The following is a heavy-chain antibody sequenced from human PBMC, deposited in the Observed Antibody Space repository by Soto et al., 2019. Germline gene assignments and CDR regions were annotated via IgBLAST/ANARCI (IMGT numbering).Heavy chain of an antibody. CDR2: IYPYDSDT. CDR1: GYSFTSYW. CDR3: ARHLVGSTRGNFDY. D-gene: IGHD2-2*01. J-gene: IGHJ4*01. Sequence: GESLKISCKTSGYSFTSYWIGWVRQMPGKGMEWMGNIYPYDSDTRYSPSFQGQVTISADTSITTAYLQWSGLRASYTAMYFCARHLVGSTRGNFDYWGQGTLVTVSS. V-gene: IGHV5-51*01.